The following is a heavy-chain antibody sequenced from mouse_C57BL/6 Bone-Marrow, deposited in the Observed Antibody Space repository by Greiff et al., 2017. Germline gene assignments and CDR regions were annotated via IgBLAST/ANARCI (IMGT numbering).Heavy chain of an antibody. V-gene: IGHV1-39*01. J-gene: IGHJ4*01. Sequence: EVQLQESGPELVKPGASVKISCKASGYSFTDYYMNWVKQSNGKSLEWIGGINPNYGTTSYNQKFKGKATLTVDQSSSTAYMQLNRLTSEDSAVCYCARGCGYGYAMDCWGQGTSVTVSS. CDR2: INPNYGTT. CDR1: GYSFTDYY. D-gene: IGHD3-3*01. CDR3: ARGCGYGYAMDC.